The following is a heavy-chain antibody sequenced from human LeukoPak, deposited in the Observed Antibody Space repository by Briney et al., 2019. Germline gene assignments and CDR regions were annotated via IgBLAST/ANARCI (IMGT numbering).Heavy chain of an antibody. D-gene: IGHD2-2*03. Sequence: PSETLSLTCTVSGSSLSSYSWGWFRQPAGRGLDWIGRIYSSGTTNYNPSLKSRVTMSVDTSKNQFSLRLNSVTAADTAVYYCARDLVGYCSTTSCFGAAFDIWGQGTMVTVSS. CDR1: GSSLSSYS. CDR3: ARDLVGYCSTTSCFGAAFDI. V-gene: IGHV4-4*07. CDR2: IYSSGTT. J-gene: IGHJ3*02.